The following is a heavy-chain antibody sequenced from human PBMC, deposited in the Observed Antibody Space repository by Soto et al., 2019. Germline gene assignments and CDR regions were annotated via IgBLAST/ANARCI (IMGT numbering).Heavy chain of an antibody. Sequence: QVQLVESGGGVVQPGRSLRLSCAASGFTFTSYGMHWVRQAPGKGLEWVAVIWYDGSYKYYADSVKGRFTISRDNSKKMWYRQMNSLRAEDTAVYYCGRDGGNYGDYLFDYWGQGTLV. D-gene: IGHD4-17*01. J-gene: IGHJ4*02. V-gene: IGHV3-33*01. CDR3: GRDGGNYGDYLFDY. CDR2: IWYDGSYK. CDR1: GFTFTSYG.